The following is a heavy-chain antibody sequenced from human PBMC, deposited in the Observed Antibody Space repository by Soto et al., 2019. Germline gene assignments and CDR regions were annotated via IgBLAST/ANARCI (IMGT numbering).Heavy chain of an antibody. CDR2: ISYDGSHK. CDR1: GFTFSTYG. Sequence: QVQLVESGGGVVQPGRSLRLSCAVSGFTFSTYGMHWVRQPPGKGLEWVALISYDGSHKYYAESLKGRFAISRDNSRNTLYLQMNSLRAEDTAVYYCAKDRAGYSHGMDVWGQGTTVTVSS. V-gene: IGHV3-30*18. CDR3: AKDRAGYSHGMDV. D-gene: IGHD5-12*01. J-gene: IGHJ6*02.